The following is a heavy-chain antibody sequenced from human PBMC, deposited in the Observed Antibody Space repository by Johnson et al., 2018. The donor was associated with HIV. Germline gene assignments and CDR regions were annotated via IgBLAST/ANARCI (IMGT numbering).Heavy chain of an antibody. CDR1: GFTFSSYG. V-gene: IGHV3-48*01. CDR3: ASECSSTRCTDGFDI. CDR2: ISSSGSTI. D-gene: IGHD2-2*01. Sequence: VQLVESGGGVVQPGGSLRLSCAASGFTFSSYGMHWVRQAPGKGLEWVSYISSSGSTIYYADTVKGRFTISRDNAKNSCYLQMNSLRVADTAFYYCASECSSTRCTDGFDIWGQGTMVTVSS. J-gene: IGHJ3*02.